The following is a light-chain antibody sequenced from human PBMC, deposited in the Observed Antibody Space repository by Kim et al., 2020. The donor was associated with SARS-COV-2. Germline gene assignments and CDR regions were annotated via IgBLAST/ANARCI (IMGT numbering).Light chain of an antibody. CDR1: SSNIGAGYD. CDR2: GNS. J-gene: IGLJ2*01. CDR3: QSYDSSLSGVV. V-gene: IGLV1-40*01. Sequence: QRVTISCTGSSSNIGAGYDVHWYQQLPGTAPKLLIYGNSNRPSGVPDRFPGSKSGTSASLAITGLQAEDEADYYCQSYDSSLSGVVFGGGTQLTVL.